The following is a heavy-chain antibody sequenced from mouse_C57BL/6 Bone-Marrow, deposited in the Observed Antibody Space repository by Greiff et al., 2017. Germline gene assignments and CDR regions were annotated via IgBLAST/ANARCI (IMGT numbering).Heavy chain of an antibody. D-gene: IGHD2-10*02. J-gene: IGHJ1*03. V-gene: IGHV14-2*01. Sequence: VQLQQSGAELVKPGASVKLSCTASGFNIKDYYMHWVKQRTEQGLAWIGRIDPEDGDTKYAQKFKGKATITVDTSSNTSYLQLSRLTSEDTDVYYCARSILSNWYFDVWGTGTTVTVSS. CDR3: ARSILSNWYFDV. CDR2: IDPEDGDT. CDR1: GFNIKDYY.